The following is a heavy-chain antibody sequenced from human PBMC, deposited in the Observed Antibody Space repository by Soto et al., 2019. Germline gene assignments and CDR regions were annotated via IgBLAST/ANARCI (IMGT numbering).Heavy chain of an antibody. V-gene: IGHV3-15*07. CDR2: IKSKTDGGTT. J-gene: IGHJ4*02. D-gene: IGHD1-26*01. CDR3: TTGLWRGGATDY. CDR1: GFTFSNAW. Sequence: EVQLVESGGGLVKPGGSLRLSCAASGFTFSNAWMNWVRQAPGKGLEWVGRIKSKTDGGTTDYAAPVKGRFTISRDDSKNSLYLQMTSLKTEDTAVYYCTTGLWRGGATDYWGQGTLVTVSS.